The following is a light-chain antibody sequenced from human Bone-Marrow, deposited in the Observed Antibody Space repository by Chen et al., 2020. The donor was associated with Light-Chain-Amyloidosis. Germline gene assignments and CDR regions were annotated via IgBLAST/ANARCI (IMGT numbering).Light chain of an antibody. J-gene: IGLJ2*01. CDR3: QVWHTSADHVV. V-gene: IGLV3-21*02. Sequence: SYVLTQPPSVSVAPGETAIISCGGNNIGSKSAYWYQQKPGQAPLLVVYVDSDRPSGIPERFSGSKSGDTATLSITRVEAGDEADYYCQVWHTSADHVVFGGGTKLTVL. CDR1: NIGSKS. CDR2: VDS.